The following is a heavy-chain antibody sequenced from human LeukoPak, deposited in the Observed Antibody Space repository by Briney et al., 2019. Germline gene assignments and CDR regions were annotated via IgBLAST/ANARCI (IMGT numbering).Heavy chain of an antibody. CDR3: ARETDLTRNYYYYMDV. J-gene: IGHJ6*03. CDR2: VDHSGGT. Sequence: SETLSLTCTVSGYSLSSGYYWGWIRPPPGKGLEWIGSVDHSGGTYYSPSLRSRVSISVDTSKNQFSLKLSSVTAADTAVYYCARETDLTRNYYYYMDVWGKGTTVTVSS. V-gene: IGHV4-38-2*02. CDR1: GYSLSSGYY.